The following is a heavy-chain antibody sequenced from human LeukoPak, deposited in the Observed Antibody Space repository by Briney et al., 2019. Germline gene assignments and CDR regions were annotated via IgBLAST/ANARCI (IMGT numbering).Heavy chain of an antibody. V-gene: IGHV4-59*12. CDR1: GGSISSYY. CDR3: ASLPYYYDTSVSY. Sequence: SETLSLTCTVSGGSISSYYWSWIRQPPGKGLEWIGYIYYSGSTNYNPSLKSRVTISLDTSKNQFSLKLSSVTAADTAVYYCASLPYYYDTSVSYWGQGTLVTVSS. D-gene: IGHD3-22*01. CDR2: IYYSGST. J-gene: IGHJ4*02.